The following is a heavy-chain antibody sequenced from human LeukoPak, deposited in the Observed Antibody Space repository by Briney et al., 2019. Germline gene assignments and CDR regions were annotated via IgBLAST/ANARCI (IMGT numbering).Heavy chain of an antibody. V-gene: IGHV3-23*01. CDR2: ISGSGGST. D-gene: IGHD3-3*01. Sequence: PGGSLRLSCAASGFTFSSYGMSWVRQAPGKGLEWVSAISGSGGSTYYADSVKGRFTISRDNSKNTLYLQMNSLRAEDTAVYYCASGYDFWSGYYFGEDYWGQGTLVTVSS. CDR3: ASGYDFWSGYYFGEDY. CDR1: GFTFSSYG. J-gene: IGHJ4*02.